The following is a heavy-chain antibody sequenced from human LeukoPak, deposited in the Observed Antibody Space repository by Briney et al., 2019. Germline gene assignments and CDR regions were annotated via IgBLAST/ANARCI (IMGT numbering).Heavy chain of an antibody. Sequence: SETLSLTCAVYGGSFSGYYWSWIRQPPGKGLEWIGEINHSGSTNYNPSLKSRVTISVDTSKNQFSLKLSSVTAADTAVYYCARRLVWFGELSPGRFDYWGQGTLVTVSS. D-gene: IGHD3-10*01. CDR2: INHSGST. J-gene: IGHJ4*02. CDR1: GGSFSGYY. V-gene: IGHV4-34*01. CDR3: ARRLVWFGELSPGRFDY.